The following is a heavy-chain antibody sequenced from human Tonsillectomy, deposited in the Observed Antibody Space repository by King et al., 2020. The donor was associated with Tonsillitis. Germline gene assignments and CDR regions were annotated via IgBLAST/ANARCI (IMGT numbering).Heavy chain of an antibody. J-gene: IGHJ4*02. D-gene: IGHD1/OR15-1a*01. CDR3: ARQKTLEQGDY. CDR2: IYYTGSP. Sequence: QLQESGPGLVKPSETLSLTCTVSGGSISSSAYYWGWIRQPPGKGLEWIGNIYYTGSPYYNPSLKSRVTISLHTSKNQFSLTLSSVTAADTAVYYCARQKTLEQGDYWGQGTLVTVSS. V-gene: IGHV4-39*01. CDR1: GGSISSSAYY.